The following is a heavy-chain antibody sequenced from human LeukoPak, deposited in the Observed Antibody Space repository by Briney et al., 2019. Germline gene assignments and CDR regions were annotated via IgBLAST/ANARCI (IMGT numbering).Heavy chain of an antibody. V-gene: IGHV3-64D*06. CDR3: VKDPGHDDAFDI. CDR1: GFTFSSYA. CDR2: ISSNGGST. J-gene: IGHJ3*02. Sequence: GGSLRLSCSASGFTFSSYAMHWVRQAPGRGLEYVSAISSNGGSTYYADSVKGRFTISRDNSKNTPYLQMSSLRAEDTAVYYCVKDPGHDDAFDIWGQGTMVTVSS.